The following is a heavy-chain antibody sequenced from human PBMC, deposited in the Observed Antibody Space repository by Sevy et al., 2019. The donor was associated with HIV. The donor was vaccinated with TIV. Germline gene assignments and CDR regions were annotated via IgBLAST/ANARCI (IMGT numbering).Heavy chain of an antibody. Sequence: VSVKVSCKASAYTFSSYGISWVRQAPGQGLEWMGWISGYNSNRKYAQKFQDRVTMTTDTSKSTAYMELRSLRSDDTAVYYCARCLGGLRPWEYNWFDPWGQGTLVTVSS. J-gene: IGHJ5*02. CDR3: ARCLGGLRPWEYNWFDP. CDR1: AYTFSSYG. D-gene: IGHD1-26*01. V-gene: IGHV1-18*01. CDR2: ISGYNSNR.